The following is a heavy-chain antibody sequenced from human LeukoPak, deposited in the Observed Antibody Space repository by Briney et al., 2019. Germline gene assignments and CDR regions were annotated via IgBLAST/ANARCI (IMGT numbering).Heavy chain of an antibody. CDR3: AKDYPEGRIVVVPAAIQVTDY. Sequence: GGSLRLSCAASGFTFSDYYMDWVRQAPGKGLEWVSAISGSGGSTYYADSVKGRFTISRDNSKNTLYLQMNSLRAEDTAVYYCAKDYPEGRIVVVPAAIQVTDYWGQGTLVTVSS. D-gene: IGHD2-2*01. CDR1: GFTFSDYY. J-gene: IGHJ4*02. V-gene: IGHV3-23*01. CDR2: ISGSGGST.